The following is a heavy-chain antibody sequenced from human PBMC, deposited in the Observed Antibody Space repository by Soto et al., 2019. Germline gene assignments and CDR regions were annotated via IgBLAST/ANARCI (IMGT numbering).Heavy chain of an antibody. CDR2: IDPSDSYT. D-gene: IGHD2-21*02. CDR3: ARSPLPNIVVVTAILDAFDI. CDR1: GYSFTIYC. V-gene: IGHV5-10-1*01. J-gene: IGHJ3*02. Sequence: GESLKISCKGAGYSFTIYCISLVRQMHGKGLEWMGRIDPSDSYTNYSPSFQGHVTISADESISTAYPQWSSLKASDTAMYYCARSPLPNIVVVTAILDAFDIWGQGTMVTVSS.